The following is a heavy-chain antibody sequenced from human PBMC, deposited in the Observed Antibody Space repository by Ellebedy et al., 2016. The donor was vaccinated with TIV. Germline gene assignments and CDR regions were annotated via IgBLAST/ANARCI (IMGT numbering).Heavy chain of an antibody. CDR3: AKGSQPHSTSCYDY. Sequence: PGGSLRLSCAASGFTFSSYAMSWVRQAPGKGLEWVSVISGSGGSTYYADSVKGRFTISRDNSKNTLYLQMNSQRADDTAVYYCAKGSQPHSTSCYDYWGQGTLVTVSS. CDR1: GFTFSSYA. J-gene: IGHJ4*02. D-gene: IGHD2-2*01. CDR2: ISGSGGST. V-gene: IGHV3-23*01.